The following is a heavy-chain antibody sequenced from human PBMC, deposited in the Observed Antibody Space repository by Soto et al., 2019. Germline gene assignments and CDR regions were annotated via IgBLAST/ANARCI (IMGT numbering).Heavy chain of an antibody. J-gene: IGHJ4*02. D-gene: IGHD1-7*01. Sequence: TSETLSLTCTVSGGSISSGDYYWSWIRQPPGKGLEWIGYIYYSGSTYYNPSLKSRVTISVDTSKNQFSLKLSSVTAADTAVYYCARGHNWNYICDYWGQGTLVTVSS. CDR3: ARGHNWNYICDY. V-gene: IGHV4-30-4*01. CDR2: IYYSGST. CDR1: GGSISSGDYY.